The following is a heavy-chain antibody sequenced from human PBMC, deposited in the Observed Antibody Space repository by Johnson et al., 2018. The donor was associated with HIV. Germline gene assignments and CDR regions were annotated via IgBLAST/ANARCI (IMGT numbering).Heavy chain of an antibody. V-gene: IGHV3-30-3*01. D-gene: IGHD3-16*01. Sequence: QVQLVESGGGVVQPGRSLRLSCAASGFTFSSYAMHWVRQAPGKGLAWVAVISYDGSNKYYADSVKGRFTISRDNSKNTRYLQMNSLRAEDTAVYYCARVMKAGAFDIWGQGTMVTVSS. CDR3: ARVMKAGAFDI. CDR2: ISYDGSNK. J-gene: IGHJ3*02. CDR1: GFTFSSYA.